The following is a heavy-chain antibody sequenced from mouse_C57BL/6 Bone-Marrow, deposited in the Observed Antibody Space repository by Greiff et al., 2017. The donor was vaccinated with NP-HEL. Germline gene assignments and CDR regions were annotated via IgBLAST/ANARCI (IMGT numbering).Heavy chain of an antibody. CDR3: ARRGDGSSRDY. J-gene: IGHJ2*01. V-gene: IGHV1-82*01. D-gene: IGHD1-1*01. CDR1: GYAFSSSW. Sequence: QVQLKQSGPELVKPGASVKISCKASGYAFSSSWMNWVKQRPGKGLEWIGRIYPGDGDTNYNGKFKGKATLTADKSSSTAYMQLSSLTSEDSAVYFCARRGDGSSRDYWGQGTTLTVSS. CDR2: IYPGDGDT.